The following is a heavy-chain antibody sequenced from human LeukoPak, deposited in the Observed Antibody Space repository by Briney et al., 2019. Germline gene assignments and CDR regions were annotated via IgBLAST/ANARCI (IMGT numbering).Heavy chain of an antibody. D-gene: IGHD3-10*01. Sequence: PGGSLRLSCAASGFTFSSYSMNWVRQAPGKGLEWVSSISSSSSYIYYADSVKGRFTISRDNAKNSLYLQMNSLRAEDTAVYYCARVGFGWWARRYGMDVWGQGTTVTVSS. CDR1: GFTFSSYS. CDR2: ISSSSSYI. V-gene: IGHV3-21*01. CDR3: ARVGFGWWARRYGMDV. J-gene: IGHJ6*02.